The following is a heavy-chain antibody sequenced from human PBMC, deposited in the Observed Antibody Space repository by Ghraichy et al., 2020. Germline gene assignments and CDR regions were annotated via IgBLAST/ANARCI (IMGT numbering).Heavy chain of an antibody. V-gene: IGHV3-23*01. CDR3: AKFTHTYYYDSSGYYFDY. J-gene: IGHJ4*02. Sequence: GESLNISCAASGFTFSSYAMSWVRQAPGKGLEWVSAISGSGGSTYYADSVKGRFTISRDNSKNTLYLQMNSLRAEDTAVYYCAKFTHTYYYDSSGYYFDYWGQGTLVTVSS. CDR1: GFTFSSYA. CDR2: ISGSGGST. D-gene: IGHD3-22*01.